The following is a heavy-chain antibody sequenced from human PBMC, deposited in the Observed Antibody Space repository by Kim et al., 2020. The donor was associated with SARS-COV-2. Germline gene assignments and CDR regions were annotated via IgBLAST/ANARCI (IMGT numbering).Heavy chain of an antibody. D-gene: IGHD3-22*01. Sequence: SETLSLTCAVYGGSFSGYYWSWIRQPPEKGLEWIGEINHSGSTNYNPSLKSRVTISVDTSKNQFSLKLSSVTAADTAVYYCARGIRYYYDSSGYYFWFDPWGQGTLVTVSS. CDR3: ARGIRYYYDSSGYYFWFDP. V-gene: IGHV4-34*01. CDR1: GGSFSGYY. CDR2: INHSGST. J-gene: IGHJ5*02.